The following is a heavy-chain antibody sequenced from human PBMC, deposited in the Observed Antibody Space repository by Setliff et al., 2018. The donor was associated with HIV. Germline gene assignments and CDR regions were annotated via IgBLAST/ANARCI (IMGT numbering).Heavy chain of an antibody. Sequence: LSLTCAVYGGSLSGFYWTFIRQSPGKGLEWIGEVTHSGSTTHDPSLKSRITISVDTSKNQFSLKLTSVTAADMGVYYCARGRKKTLAVSGTRYFDFWGQGTLVTVSS. V-gene: IGHV4-34*01. J-gene: IGHJ4*02. D-gene: IGHD6-19*01. CDR2: VTHSGST. CDR1: GGSLSGFY. CDR3: ARGRKKTLAVSGTRYFDF.